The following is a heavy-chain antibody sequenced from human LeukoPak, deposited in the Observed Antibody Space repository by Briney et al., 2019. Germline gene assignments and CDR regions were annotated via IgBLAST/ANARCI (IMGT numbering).Heavy chain of an antibody. J-gene: IGHJ6*02. V-gene: IGHV3-7*01. CDR2: IKFDGSDK. CDR1: GFAFSNYW. D-gene: IGHD6-19*01. CDR3: ARIFGGWYSYYYYGMDV. Sequence: GGSLRLSCAASGFAFSNYWMSWVRQAPGKGLEWVANIKFDGSDKFYVDSVKGRFTISRDNAKNSLYLQMNSLRAEDTAVYYCARIFGGWYSYYYYGMDVWGQGTTVTVSS.